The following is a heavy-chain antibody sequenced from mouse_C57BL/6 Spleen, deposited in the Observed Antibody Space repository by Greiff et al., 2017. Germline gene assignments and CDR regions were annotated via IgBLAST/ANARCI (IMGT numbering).Heavy chain of an antibody. CDR3: ASTVVDYYAMDY. J-gene: IGHJ4*01. CDR2: IYPGSGST. CDR1: GYTFTSYW. V-gene: IGHV1-55*01. Sequence: QVQLQQPGAELVKPGASVQMSCKASGYTFTSYWITWVKQRPGQGLEWIGDIYPGSGSTNYNEKFKSKATLTVDTSSSTAYMQRSSLTSEDSAVYYCASTVVDYYAMDYWGQGTSVTVSS. D-gene: IGHD1-1*01.